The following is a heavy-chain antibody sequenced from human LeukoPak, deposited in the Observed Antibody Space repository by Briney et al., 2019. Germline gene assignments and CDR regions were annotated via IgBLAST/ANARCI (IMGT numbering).Heavy chain of an antibody. J-gene: IGHJ4*02. CDR1: GYTFTSYD. CDR2: MNPNSGNT. Sequence: ASVKVSCKASGYTFTSYDINWVRQATGQGLEWMGWMNPNSGNTGYAQKFQGRVTVTRNTSISTAYMELSSLRSEDTAVYYCARDSNYDSSGYSGPFDYWGQGTLVTVSS. CDR3: ARDSNYDSSGYSGPFDY. D-gene: IGHD3-22*01. V-gene: IGHV1-8*01.